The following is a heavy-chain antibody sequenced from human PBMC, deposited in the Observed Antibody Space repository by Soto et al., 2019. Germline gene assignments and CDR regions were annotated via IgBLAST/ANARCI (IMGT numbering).Heavy chain of an antibody. CDR3: AREGITMVRRIHYYSYGMEV. Sequence: GVSLRLSCAASGFSFSSYSMNWVRQSPGKGLEWVSSISSSSSYIYYADSVKGRFTISRDNAKNSLYLQMNSLRAEDAAVYYCAREGITMVRRIHYYSYGMEVWGQATTVSLSS. V-gene: IGHV3-21*01. CDR2: ISSSSSYI. J-gene: IGHJ6*01. CDR1: GFSFSSYS. D-gene: IGHD3-10*01.